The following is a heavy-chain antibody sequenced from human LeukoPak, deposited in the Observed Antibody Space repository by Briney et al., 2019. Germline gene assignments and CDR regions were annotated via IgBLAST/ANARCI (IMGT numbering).Heavy chain of an antibody. CDR3: ASEGPYGSGSYYIEDAFDI. Sequence: SETLSLTCTVSGGSISSYYWSWIRQPAGKGLEWIGRIYTSGSTNYNPSLKSRVTMSVDTSKNQFSLKLSSVTAADTAVYYCASEGPYGSGSYYIEDAFDIWGQGTMVTVSS. D-gene: IGHD3-10*01. CDR1: GGSISSYY. V-gene: IGHV4-4*07. J-gene: IGHJ3*02. CDR2: IYTSGST.